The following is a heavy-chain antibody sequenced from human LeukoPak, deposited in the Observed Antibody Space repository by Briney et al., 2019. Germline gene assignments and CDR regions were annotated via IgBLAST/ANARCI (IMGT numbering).Heavy chain of an antibody. Sequence: GGSLRLSCAASGFTFDTYAMSWVRQAPGKGLEWVANIKHDGSEKNFVDSVKGRFTISRDNAENSLFLQMNSLRADDTAVYFCARQPIYEAYFDFWGQGTLVTVSS. J-gene: IGHJ4*02. D-gene: IGHD3-16*01. CDR1: GFTFDTYA. CDR3: ARQPIYEAYFDF. CDR2: IKHDGSEK. V-gene: IGHV3-7*01.